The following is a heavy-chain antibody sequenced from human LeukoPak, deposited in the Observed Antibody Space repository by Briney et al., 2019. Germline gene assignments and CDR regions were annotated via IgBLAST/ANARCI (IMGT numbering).Heavy chain of an antibody. CDR3: ARAVRGTTYYYDSSGYYYWDY. Sequence: GGSLRPSCAASGFTVSSNYMSWVRQAPGKGLEWVSVIYSGGSTYYADSVKGRFTISRDNSKNTLYLQMNSLRAEDTAVYYCARAVRGTTYYYDSSGYYYWDYWGQGTLVTVSS. D-gene: IGHD3-22*01. V-gene: IGHV3-66*01. CDR2: IYSGGST. J-gene: IGHJ4*02. CDR1: GFTVSSNY.